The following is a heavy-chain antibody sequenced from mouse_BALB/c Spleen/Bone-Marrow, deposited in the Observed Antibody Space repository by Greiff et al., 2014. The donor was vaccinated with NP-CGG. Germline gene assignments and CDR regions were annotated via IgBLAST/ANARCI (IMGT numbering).Heavy chain of an antibody. CDR2: IDPYYGDT. Sequence: VQLQQSGPELEKPGASVKISCKASGYSFSGYNLNWVKQSNGQSLEWIGNIDPYYGDTTYNQKFKGKATLTVDRSSSTAYVQLKSLTSEDSAVYYCARKAYYTNWWYFDVWGAGTTVTVSS. V-gene: IGHV1-39*01. CDR3: ARKAYYTNWWYFDV. CDR1: GYSFSGYN. D-gene: IGHD2-5*01. J-gene: IGHJ1*01.